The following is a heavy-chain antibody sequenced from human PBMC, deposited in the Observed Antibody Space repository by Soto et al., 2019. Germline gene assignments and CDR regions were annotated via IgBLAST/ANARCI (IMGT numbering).Heavy chain of an antibody. CDR1: GFTFSSYG. J-gene: IGHJ4*02. V-gene: IGHV3-33*01. Sequence: QVQLVESGGGVVQPGRSLRLSCAASGFTFSSYGMHWVRQAPGKGLEWVAVIWYDGSKEFYADSVKGRFTISRDNSKNTLYMQMNSLRVEDTAVYYCASLVRGYWGQGTLVTVSS. D-gene: IGHD6-13*01. CDR2: IWYDGSKE. CDR3: ASLVRGY.